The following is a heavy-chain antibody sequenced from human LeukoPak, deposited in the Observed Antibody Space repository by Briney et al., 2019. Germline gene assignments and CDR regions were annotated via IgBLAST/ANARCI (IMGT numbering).Heavy chain of an antibody. V-gene: IGHV3-30*02. CDR1: GFTFSSYG. J-gene: IGHJ5*02. CDR3: AKGYYGDLTNNWFDP. D-gene: IGHD4-17*01. Sequence: GGSLRLSCAASGFTFSSYGMHWVRQAPGKGLEWVTFIRYDGSNKYYADSVKGRFTISRDNSKNTLYLQMNTLRAEDTAMYYCAKGYYGDLTNNWFDPRGQGTLVTVSS. CDR2: IRYDGSNK.